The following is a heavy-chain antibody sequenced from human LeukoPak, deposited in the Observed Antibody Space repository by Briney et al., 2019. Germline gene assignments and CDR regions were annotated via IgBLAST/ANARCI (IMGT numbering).Heavy chain of an antibody. V-gene: IGHV3-23*01. CDR2: ISGSGGST. CDR3: AKAPLRFLEWLRDY. D-gene: IGHD3-3*01. Sequence: HPGGSLRLSCAASGFTFSSYAMSWVRQAPGKGLEWVSAISGSGGSTYYADSVKGRFTISRDNSKNTLYLQMNSLRAEDTAVYYCAKAPLRFLEWLRDYWGQGTLVTVSS. J-gene: IGHJ4*02. CDR1: GFTFSSYA.